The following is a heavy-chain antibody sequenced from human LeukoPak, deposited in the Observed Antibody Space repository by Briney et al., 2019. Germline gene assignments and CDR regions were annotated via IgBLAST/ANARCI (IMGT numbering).Heavy chain of an antibody. Sequence: PSETLSLTCTVSGGSISSSSYYWGWIRQPPGKGLEWIGEINHSGSTNYNPSLKSRVTISVDTSKNQFSLKLSSVTAADTAVYYCARGRYSLWFGELSEYYFDYWGQGTLVTVSS. D-gene: IGHD3-10*01. V-gene: IGHV4-39*07. CDR1: GGSISSSSYY. CDR3: ARGRYSLWFGELSEYYFDY. J-gene: IGHJ4*02. CDR2: INHSGST.